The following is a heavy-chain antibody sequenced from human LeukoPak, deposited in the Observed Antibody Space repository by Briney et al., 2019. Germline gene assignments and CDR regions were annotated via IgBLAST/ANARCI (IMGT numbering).Heavy chain of an antibody. J-gene: IGHJ4*02. CDR2: IYSGGST. CDR3: ARDSKLGVGTGAYDY. V-gene: IGHV3-53*01. CDR1: GFTVSSNY. Sequence: GGSLRLSCAASGFTVSSNYMSWVRQALGKGLEWVSVIYSGGSTYYADSVKGRFTISRDNSKNTLYLQMNSLRAEDTAVYYCARDSKLGVGTGAYDYWGQGSLVTVS. D-gene: IGHD1-26*01.